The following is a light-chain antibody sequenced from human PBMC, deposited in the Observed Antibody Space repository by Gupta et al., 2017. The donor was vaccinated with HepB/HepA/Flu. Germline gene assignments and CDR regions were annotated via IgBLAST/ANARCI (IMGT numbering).Light chain of an antibody. CDR1: QSVSSK. V-gene: IGKV3-15*01. Sequence: IVMTQSPATLSVSPGERATLSCRASQSVSSKLVWYQQNPGQGPRLLSYGASTRATGIPARVSGSGSGTEFTLTISSLQSEDFTVYYCQQYNNWPPLTFGGGTRVEIK. J-gene: IGKJ4*01. CDR3: QQYNNWPPLT. CDR2: GAS.